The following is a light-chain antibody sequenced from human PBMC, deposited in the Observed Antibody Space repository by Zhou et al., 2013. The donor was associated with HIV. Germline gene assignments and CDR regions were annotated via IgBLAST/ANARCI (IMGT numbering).Light chain of an antibody. CDR3: QKYNSDPAT. CDR1: QDISNY. Sequence: DIQMTQSPSSLSASVGDRVTITCRASQDISNYLAWYQQKPGKVPKLLIYGASTLQSGVPSRFSGSGSGTDFTLTISSLQPEDVATYYCQKYNSDPATFGGGTKVEI. J-gene: IGKJ4*01. V-gene: IGKV1-27*01. CDR2: GAS.